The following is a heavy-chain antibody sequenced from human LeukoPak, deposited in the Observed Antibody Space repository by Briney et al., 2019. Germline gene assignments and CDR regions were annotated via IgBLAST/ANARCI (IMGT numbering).Heavy chain of an antibody. V-gene: IGHV4-39*07. Sequence: SETLSLTCTVSGGSISSSISYWGWIRQPPGKELEWIGGFYYSGSTYYNPSLKSRVTISVDTSKNQFSLKLSSVTAADTAVYYCARGPSYDSSGHGAFDIWGQGTMVTVSS. CDR1: GGSISSSISY. J-gene: IGHJ3*02. CDR3: ARGPSYDSSGHGAFDI. D-gene: IGHD3-22*01. CDR2: FYYSGST.